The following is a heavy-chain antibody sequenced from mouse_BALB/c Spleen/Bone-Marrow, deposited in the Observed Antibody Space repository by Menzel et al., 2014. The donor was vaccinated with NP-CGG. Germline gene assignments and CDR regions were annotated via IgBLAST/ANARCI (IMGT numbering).Heavy chain of an antibody. CDR2: IDPANGNT. CDR3: ARYNDGSSQFAY. CDR1: GFNIKDTY. D-gene: IGHD1-1*01. Sequence: VQLQQPGAELVKPGASVKLSCTASGFNIKDTYMHWVKQRPEQGLEWIGRIDPANGNTKYDPKFQGKATITADTSSNTAYLQLSSLTSEDTAAYYCARYNDGSSQFAYWGQGTPVTVSA. J-gene: IGHJ3*01. V-gene: IGHV14-3*02.